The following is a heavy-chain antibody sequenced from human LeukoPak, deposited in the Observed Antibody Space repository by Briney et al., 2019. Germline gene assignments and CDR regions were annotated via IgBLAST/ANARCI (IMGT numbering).Heavy chain of an antibody. CDR3: ARDLEGGEGSYVYGGGSDY. V-gene: IGHV1-46*01. J-gene: IGHJ4*02. D-gene: IGHD3-16*01. CDR2: INPSGGST. CDR1: GYTFTSYY. Sequence: ASVKVSCKASGYTFTSYYMHWVRQAPGQGLEWMGIINPSGGSTSYAQKFQGRVTMTRDTSTSTVYMELSSLRSEDTAVYYCARDLEGGEGSYVYGGGSDYWGQGTLVTVSS.